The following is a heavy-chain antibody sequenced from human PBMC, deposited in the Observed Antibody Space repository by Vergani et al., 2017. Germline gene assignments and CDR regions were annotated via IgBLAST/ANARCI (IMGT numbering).Heavy chain of an antibody. J-gene: IGHJ6*03. V-gene: IGHV3-33*01. CDR1: GFTFSNYG. D-gene: IGHD3-10*01. Sequence: QVQLVESGGGVVQPGRSLRLSCAASGFTFSNYGMHWVRQAPGKGLEWVAVIWYDGSNKYYADSVKGRFTISRDNSKNTLYLQMNSLRAEDTAVYYCAIDHGSGSYSTAGWGNYYMDVWGKXP. CDR2: IWYDGSNK. CDR3: AIDHGSGSYSTAGWGNYYMDV.